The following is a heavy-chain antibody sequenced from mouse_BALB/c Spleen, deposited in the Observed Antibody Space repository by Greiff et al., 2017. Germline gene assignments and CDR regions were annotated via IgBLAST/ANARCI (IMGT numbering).Heavy chain of an antibody. V-gene: IGHV2-4-1*01. Sequence: VQLQQSGPGLVQPSQSLSITCTVSGFSLTSYGVHCVRQSPGKGLEWLGVIWSGGSTDYNAAFISRLSISKDNSKSQVFFKMNSLQADDTAIYYCARKRGYYDYDGYAMDYWGQGTSVTVSS. CDR1: GFSLTSYG. J-gene: IGHJ4*01. CDR3: ARKRGYYDYDGYAMDY. D-gene: IGHD2-4*01. CDR2: IWSGGST.